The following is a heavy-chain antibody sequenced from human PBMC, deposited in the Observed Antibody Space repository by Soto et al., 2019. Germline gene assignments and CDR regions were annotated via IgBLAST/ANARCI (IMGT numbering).Heavy chain of an antibody. CDR1: GYTFTSYG. CDR3: ARDLDCSSTSCYRYNWFDP. J-gene: IGHJ5*02. CDR2: ISAYNGNT. Sequence: QVQLVQSGAEVKKPGASVKVSCKASGYTFTSYGISWVRQAPGQGLEWMGWISAYNGNTNYAQKLQGRGTMTTDTSTSTAYMELRSLRSDDTAVYYCARDLDCSSTSCYRYNWFDPWGQGTLVTVSS. V-gene: IGHV1-18*01. D-gene: IGHD2-2*01.